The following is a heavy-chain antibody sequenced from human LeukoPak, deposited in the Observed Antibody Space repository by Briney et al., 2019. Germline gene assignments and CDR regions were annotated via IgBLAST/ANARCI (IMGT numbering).Heavy chain of an antibody. CDR2: IIPILGIA. CDR1: GGTFISYA. CDR3: ARDPGGSYYF. V-gene: IGHV1-69*04. Sequence: ASVKVSCKASGGTFISYAISWVRQAPGQGLEWMGRIIPILGIANYAQKFQGRVTITADKSTSTAYMELSSLRSEDTAVYYCARDPGGSYYFWGQGTLVTVSS. J-gene: IGHJ4*02. D-gene: IGHD1-26*01.